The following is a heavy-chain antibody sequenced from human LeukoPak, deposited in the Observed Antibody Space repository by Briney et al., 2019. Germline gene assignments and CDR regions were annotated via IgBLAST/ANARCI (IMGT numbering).Heavy chain of an antibody. J-gene: IGHJ4*02. Sequence: SETLSLTCAVSGGSISSGGYSWSWIRQPPGKGLEWIGYIYYSGSTNYNPSLKSRVTISVDTSKNQFSLKLSSVTAADTAVYYCARTYYDYVCDYWGQGTLVTVSS. V-gene: IGHV4-61*08. D-gene: IGHD3-16*01. CDR3: ARTYYDYVCDY. CDR2: IYYSGST. CDR1: GGSISSGGYS.